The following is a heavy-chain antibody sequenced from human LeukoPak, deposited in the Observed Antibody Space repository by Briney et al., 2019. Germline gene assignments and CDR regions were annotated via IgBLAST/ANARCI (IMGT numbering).Heavy chain of an antibody. V-gene: IGHV1-2*02. D-gene: IGHD3-22*01. CDR1: GYTFTGYY. CDR2: INPKKGGT. CDR3: ARDPAQTYYYDP. J-gene: IGHJ4*02. Sequence: ASVKVSCKASGYTFTGYYLHWVRQAPGQGLEWMGWINPKKGGTKYAQKFQGRVTMTRDTSISTVYMELSRLTSDDTAVYSCARDPAQTYYYDPWGQGTLVTVSS.